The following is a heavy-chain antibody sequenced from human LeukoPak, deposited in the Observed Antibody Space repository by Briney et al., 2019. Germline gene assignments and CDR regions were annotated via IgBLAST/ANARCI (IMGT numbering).Heavy chain of an antibody. CDR1: GFTFSTYA. J-gene: IGHJ3*01. CDR2: ISGNGRST. D-gene: IGHD2-15*01. Sequence: GGSLRLSCTASGFTFSTYATHCVRQAPGKGLEYVSGISGNGRSTFYGSSVKGRFTVSRDNSKDTLYLQMGSLRVEDMAVYYCTRDIGRLRGDAFDFWGQGTMVTVSS. V-gene: IGHV3-64*01. CDR3: TRDIGRLRGDAFDF.